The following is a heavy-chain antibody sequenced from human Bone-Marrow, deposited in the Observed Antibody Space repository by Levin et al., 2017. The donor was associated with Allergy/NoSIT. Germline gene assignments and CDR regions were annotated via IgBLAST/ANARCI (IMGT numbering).Heavy chain of an antibody. Sequence: TGGSLRLSCAASGYSFRTYGIHWVRQAPGKGLEWVAVISDDGTDKQFADSVKGRFTISRDNSKNTSYLQMSGLKVEDTAVYYCAKDHTGYQYNYGMDVWGQGTTVTVSS. V-gene: IGHV3-30*18. CDR2: ISDDGTDK. D-gene: IGHD5-18*01. CDR1: GYSFRTYG. J-gene: IGHJ6*02. CDR3: AKDHTGYQYNYGMDV.